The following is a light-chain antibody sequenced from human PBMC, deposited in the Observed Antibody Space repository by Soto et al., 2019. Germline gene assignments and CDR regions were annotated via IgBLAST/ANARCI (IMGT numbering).Light chain of an antibody. V-gene: IGLV1-44*01. CDR2: SND. CDR3: AVWGKNFNGPGV. Sequence: QSVLTQPPSASGPPGQRVTISCSGSGSTIGSNTVDWYQQLPGTAPKLLIYSNDQRPLGVPDRFSVSRSGTSASLAISGLQADGEGNYLCAVWGKNFNGPGVFGGRNK. CDR1: GSTIGSNT. J-gene: IGLJ3*02.